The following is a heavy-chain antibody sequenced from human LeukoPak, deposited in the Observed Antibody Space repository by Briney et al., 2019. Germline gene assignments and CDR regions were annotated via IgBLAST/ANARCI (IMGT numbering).Heavy chain of an antibody. CDR2: IRSKTHGGTT. D-gene: IGHD3-3*01. J-gene: IGHJ4*02. Sequence: GGSLRLSCTASGFTFGDYAVTWVRQAPGKGLEWVGFIRSKTHGGTTEYAASVKGRFSISRDDSKSIAYLQMNSLKTEDTAVYYCTRDGIPETNWSGYYIDYWGQGTLVTVSS. CDR1: GFTFGDYA. CDR3: TRDGIPETNWSGYYIDY. V-gene: IGHV3-49*04.